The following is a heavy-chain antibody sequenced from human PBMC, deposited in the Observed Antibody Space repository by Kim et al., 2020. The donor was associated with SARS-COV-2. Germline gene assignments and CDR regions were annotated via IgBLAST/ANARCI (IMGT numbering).Heavy chain of an antibody. CDR3: ARTWPRPELLDY. V-gene: IGHV1-18*01. J-gene: IGHJ4*02. Sequence: NYAQKLQGRVTMTTDTSTSTAYMELRSLRSDDTAVYYCARTWPRPELLDYWGQGTLVTVSS. D-gene: IGHD1-7*01.